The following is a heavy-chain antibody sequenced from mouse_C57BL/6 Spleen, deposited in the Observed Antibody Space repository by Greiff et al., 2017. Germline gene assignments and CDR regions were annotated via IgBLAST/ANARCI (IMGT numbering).Heavy chain of an antibody. D-gene: IGHD2-4*01. Sequence: EVQLVESGGGLVQPGGSMKLSCVASGFTFSNYWMNWVRQSPEKGLEWVAQIRLKSDNYATHYAESVKGRFTISRDDSKSSVYLQMNNLRAEDTGIYYCTCDYEGMDYWGQGTTLTVSS. CDR2: IRLKSDNYAT. CDR3: TCDYEGMDY. J-gene: IGHJ2*01. CDR1: GFTFSNYW. V-gene: IGHV6-3*01.